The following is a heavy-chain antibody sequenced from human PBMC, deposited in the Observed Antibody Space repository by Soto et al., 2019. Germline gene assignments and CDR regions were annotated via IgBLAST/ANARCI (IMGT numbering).Heavy chain of an antibody. D-gene: IGHD3-9*01. Sequence: SETLSLTCAVYGGSFSGYYWSWIRQPPGKGLEWIGKINHSGNTNYNPSLQTRVTISVDKSKSQFSLKLSSVTAADSAVYFCARLEGLATISYYFDFWGPGALVTVSS. CDR1: GGSFSGYY. CDR3: ARLEGLATISYYFDF. CDR2: INHSGNT. J-gene: IGHJ4*02. V-gene: IGHV4-34*01.